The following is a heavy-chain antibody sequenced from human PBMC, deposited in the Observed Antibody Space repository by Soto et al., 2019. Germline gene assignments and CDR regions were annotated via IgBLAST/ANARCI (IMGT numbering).Heavy chain of an antibody. CDR1: GYTFTSYA. J-gene: IGHJ3*02. V-gene: IGHV1-3*01. CDR3: ARGGGEVVVVWAAAFDI. D-gene: IGHD2-15*01. CDR2: INAGNGNT. Sequence: ASVKVSCKASGYTFTSYAMRWVRQAPGQRLEWMGWINAGNGNTKYSQKFQGRVTITRDTSASTAYMELSSLRSEDTAVYYCARGGGEVVVVWAAAFDIWGQGTMVTVSS.